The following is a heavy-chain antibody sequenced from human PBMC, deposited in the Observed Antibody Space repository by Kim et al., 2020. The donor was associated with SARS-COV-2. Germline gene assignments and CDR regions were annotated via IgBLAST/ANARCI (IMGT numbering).Heavy chain of an antibody. Sequence: YCADSVQGHFTISTNKSKNTLYLQMNSLRAEDTAVYYCASSTALDAFDIWGQGTMVTVSS. CDR3: ASSTALDAFDI. D-gene: IGHD2-21*02. J-gene: IGHJ3*02. V-gene: IGHV3-30*07.